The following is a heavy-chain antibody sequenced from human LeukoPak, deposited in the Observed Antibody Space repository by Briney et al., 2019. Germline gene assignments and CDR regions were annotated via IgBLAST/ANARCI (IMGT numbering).Heavy chain of an antibody. V-gene: IGHV1-69*01. Sequence: GASVKVSCKASGGTFSSYAISWVRQAPGQGLEWMGGIIPIFGTANYAQKFQGRVTITADESTSTAYMELSSLRSDDTAVYYCASMSGYYPSYYFDYWGQGTLVTVSS. D-gene: IGHD3-3*01. CDR3: ASMSGYYPSYYFDY. J-gene: IGHJ4*02. CDR2: IIPIFGTA. CDR1: GGTFSSYA.